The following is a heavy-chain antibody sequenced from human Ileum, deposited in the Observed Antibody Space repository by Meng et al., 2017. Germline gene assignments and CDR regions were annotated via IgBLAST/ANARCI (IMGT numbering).Heavy chain of an antibody. D-gene: IGHD3-10*01. CDR1: GYTFTSFD. J-gene: IGHJ5*02. V-gene: IGHV1-8*01. CDR2: MSPNSGNT. Sequence: QLQLVQSEAEVRNPGASFKVPFRASGYTFTSFDIHWVRQAPGQGLEWMGWMSPNSGNTGYSQNFQGRVTLTRSTPLRTVYMELSSLQSEDTAVYYCARVVSSGTFGDWFDPWGQGTLVTVSS. CDR3: ARVVSSGTFGDWFDP.